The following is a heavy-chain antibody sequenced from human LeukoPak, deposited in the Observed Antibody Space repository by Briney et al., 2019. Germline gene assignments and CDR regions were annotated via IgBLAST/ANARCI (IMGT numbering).Heavy chain of an antibody. CDR1: GFSFRNYW. CDR2: IEEDGSDK. Sequence: PGGSLRVSCIGYGFSFRNYWMSWARQAPGKGLEWVASIEEDGSDKFYVDSVKGRFTISRDNTKNSVFVQMNSLWAEDTAVYYCARLKDGVTIFDYWGQGILVSVAS. D-gene: IGHD4-17*01. J-gene: IGHJ4*02. CDR3: ARLKDGVTIFDY. V-gene: IGHV3-7*01.